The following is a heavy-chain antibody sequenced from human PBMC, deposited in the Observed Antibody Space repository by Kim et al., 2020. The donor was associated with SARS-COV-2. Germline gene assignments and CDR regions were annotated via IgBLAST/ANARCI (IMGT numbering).Heavy chain of an antibody. CDR2: INQDGSQI. V-gene: IGHV3-7*01. J-gene: IGHJ4*02. CDR1: GFSFRTYW. Sequence: GGSLRLSCAASGFSFRTYWMSWVRQAPGKGLEWVANINQDGSQIYYVDSVKGRFTISRDNAKNSLYLQMNSLRAEDTAVYYCSRSEDYWGQGTLVHVPS. CDR3: SRSEDY.